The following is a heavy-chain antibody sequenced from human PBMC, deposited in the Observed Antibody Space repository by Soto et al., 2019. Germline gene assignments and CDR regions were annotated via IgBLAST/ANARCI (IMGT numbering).Heavy chain of an antibody. CDR2: IYYSGST. Sequence: QVQLQESGPGLVKPSQTLSLTCTVSGGSISSGGYYWSWIRQHPGKGLEWIGYIYYSGSTYYNPSXKSRVTIPEAPXXXHXXLKLSSVTAADTAVYYCARAGYCSGGSCYRFPVDYWGQGTLVTVSS. CDR3: ARAGYCSGGSCYRFPVDY. D-gene: IGHD2-15*01. J-gene: IGHJ4*02. V-gene: IGHV4-31*03. CDR1: GGSISSGGYY.